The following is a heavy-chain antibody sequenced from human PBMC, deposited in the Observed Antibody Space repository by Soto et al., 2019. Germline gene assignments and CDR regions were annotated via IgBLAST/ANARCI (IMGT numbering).Heavy chain of an antibody. CDR2: IYYSGST. J-gene: IGHJ4*02. CDR1: GGSISSYY. Sequence: PSETLSLTCTVSGGSISSYYWSWIRQPPGKGLEWIGYIYYSGSTNYNPSLKSRVTISVDTSKNQFSLKLSSVTAADTCVYDCARMRNILTGYPGYFAYWGQGTLVNVS. CDR3: ARMRNILTGYPGYFAY. D-gene: IGHD3-9*01. V-gene: IGHV4-59*01.